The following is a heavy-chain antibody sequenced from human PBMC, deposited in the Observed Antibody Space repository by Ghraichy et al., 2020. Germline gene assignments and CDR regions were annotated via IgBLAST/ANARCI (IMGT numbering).Heavy chain of an antibody. J-gene: IGHJ6*02. CDR2: IYYSGST. D-gene: IGHD4-11*01. Sequence: SETLSLTCTVSGGSVSSGSYYWSWIRQPPGKGLEWIGYIYYSGSTNYNPSLKTRVTISVDTSKNQFSLKLSSVTAADTAVYYCARDLATVTYQDYYYYGMDVWGQGTTVTVSS. V-gene: IGHV4-61*01. CDR1: GGSVSSGSYY. CDR3: ARDLATVTYQDYYYYGMDV.